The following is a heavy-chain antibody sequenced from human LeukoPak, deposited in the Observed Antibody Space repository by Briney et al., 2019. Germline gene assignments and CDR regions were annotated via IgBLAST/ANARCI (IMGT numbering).Heavy chain of an antibody. CDR2: INPNSGGT. J-gene: IGHJ6*03. CDR1: GYTFTGYY. D-gene: IGHD2-2*01. V-gene: IGHV1-2*02. Sequence: ASVKVSCKASGYTFTGYYIHWVRQAPGQGLEWMGWINPNSGGTNYAQKFQGRVTMTRDTSINTAYMELSRLRSDDTAVHYCARGQVVPAAIDHYYMDVWGKGTTVTVSS. CDR3: ARGQVVPAAIDHYYMDV.